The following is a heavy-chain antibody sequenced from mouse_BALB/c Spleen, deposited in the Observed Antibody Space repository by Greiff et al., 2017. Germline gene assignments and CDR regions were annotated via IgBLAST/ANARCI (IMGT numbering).Heavy chain of an antibody. CDR3: ARQNDYGEGGYAMDY. CDR1: GFTFSSYG. V-gene: IGHV5-6*01. CDR2: ISSGGSYT. D-gene: IGHD2-4*01. J-gene: IGHJ4*01. Sequence: EVNVVESGGDLVKPGGSLKLSCAASGFTFSSYGMSWVRQTPDKRLEWVATISSGGSYTYYPDSVKGRFTISRDNAKNTLYLKMSSLKSEDTAMYYCARQNDYGEGGYAMDYWGQGTSVTVSS.